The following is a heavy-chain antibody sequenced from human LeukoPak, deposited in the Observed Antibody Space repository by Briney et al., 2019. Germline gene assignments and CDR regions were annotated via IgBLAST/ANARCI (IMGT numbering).Heavy chain of an antibody. J-gene: IGHJ4*02. CDR2: INPSGGST. CDR3: ARGGLMGDTPVDY. D-gene: IGHD1-26*01. CDR1: GYIFTSYY. Sequence: ASVKVSCKASGYIFTSYYIHWVRQAPGRGLEWMGIINPSGGSTSYAQKFQGSVTLTRDTSTSTVYMELSSLRSEDTAVYYCARGGLMGDTPVDYWGQGTLVTVSS. V-gene: IGHV1-46*01.